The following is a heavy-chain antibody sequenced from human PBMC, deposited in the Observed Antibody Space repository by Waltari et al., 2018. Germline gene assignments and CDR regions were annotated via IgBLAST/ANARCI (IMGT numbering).Heavy chain of an antibody. D-gene: IGHD3-3*01. CDR1: GGSISSYS. CDR2: IYYSGST. V-gene: IGHV4-59*01. CDR3: ARDGYDFWSGSHFDY. J-gene: IGHJ4*02. Sequence: QVQLQESGPGLVKPSETLSLTCTVSGGSISSYSWSWIREPPGKGLEWIGYIYYSGSTNYNPSLKSRVTISVDTSKNQFSLKLSSVTAADTAVYYCARDGYDFWSGSHFDYWGQGTLVTVSS.